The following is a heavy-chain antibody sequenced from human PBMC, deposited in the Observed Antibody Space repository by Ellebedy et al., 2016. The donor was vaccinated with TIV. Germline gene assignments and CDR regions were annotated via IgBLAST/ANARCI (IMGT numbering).Heavy chain of an antibody. J-gene: IGHJ4*02. D-gene: IGHD6-19*01. CDR3: ARERTVAGNDY. CDR2: MNPNTGNT. Sequence: ASVKVSXXASGYTFINYGISWVRQAPGQGLEWMGWMNPNTGNTGYAQKFQGRVTMTRNTSISTAYMTLSSLRSDDTAVFYCARERTVAGNDYWGQGTLVTVSS. CDR1: GYTFINYG. V-gene: IGHV1-8*02.